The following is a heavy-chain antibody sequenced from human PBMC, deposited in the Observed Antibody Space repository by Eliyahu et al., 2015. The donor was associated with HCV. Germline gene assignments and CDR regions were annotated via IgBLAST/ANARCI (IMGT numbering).Heavy chain of an antibody. Sequence: QLQLQESGPGLVKPSETLSLTCSVXGGSISSSNYYWGWIRQPPGKGLEWIGSLYYSESTYYNSSLKSRVTISVDTPKNQCTLKLSAVTAADTAVYYCARLPYYFDTGGYYSGGGYWGQGTLVTVSS. CDR2: LYYSEST. CDR3: ARLPYYFDTGGYYSGGGY. CDR1: GGSISSSNYY. D-gene: IGHD3-22*01. J-gene: IGHJ4*02. V-gene: IGHV4-39*01.